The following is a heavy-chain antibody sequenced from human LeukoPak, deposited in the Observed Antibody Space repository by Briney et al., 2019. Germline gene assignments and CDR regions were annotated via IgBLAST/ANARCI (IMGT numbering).Heavy chain of an antibody. CDR1: GFTFSNAW. V-gene: IGHV3-15*01. CDR2: IKSKTDGGTT. Sequence: GGSLRLSCAASGFTFSNAWMSWVRQAPGKGLEWVGRIKSKTDGGTTDYAAPVKGRFTISRDDSKNTLYLQMNSLKTEDTAVYYCTTTMVTTVNYFDYWGQGTLVTVSS. J-gene: IGHJ4*02. D-gene: IGHD4-11*01. CDR3: TTTMVTTVNYFDY.